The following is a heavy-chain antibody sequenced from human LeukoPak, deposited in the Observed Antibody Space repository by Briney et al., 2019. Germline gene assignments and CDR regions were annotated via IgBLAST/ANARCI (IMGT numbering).Heavy chain of an antibody. CDR2: IQSDGNT. J-gene: IGHJ3*02. CDR3: ARDSPYYVAFDI. CDR1: GFTVSSNY. D-gene: IGHD3-10*02. Sequence: GGSLRLSCAVSGFTVSSNYMSWVRQAPGKGLEWVSVIQSDGNTYYADSVKGRFTISRDNSKNTLNLQMNSLRAEDTAMYYCARDSPYYVAFDIWGQGTMVTVSS. V-gene: IGHV3-53*01.